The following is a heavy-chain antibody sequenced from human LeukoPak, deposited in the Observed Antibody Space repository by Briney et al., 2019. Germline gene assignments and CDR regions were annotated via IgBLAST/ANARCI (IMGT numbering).Heavy chain of an antibody. CDR3: ARASGSGWTPAESAFDI. CDR1: GFTFSSYE. CDR2: ISSRGSTT. Sequence: GGSLRLSCAASGFTFSSYEMNWVRQAPGKGLEWVSYISSRGSTTYYADSVKGRFTISRDNAKNSLYLQMNSLRAEDTAVYYCARASGSGWTPAESAFDIWGQGTMVTVSS. V-gene: IGHV3-48*03. J-gene: IGHJ3*02. D-gene: IGHD2-15*01.